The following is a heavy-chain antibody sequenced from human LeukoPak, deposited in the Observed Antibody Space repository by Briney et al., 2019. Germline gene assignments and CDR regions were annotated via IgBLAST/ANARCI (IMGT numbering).Heavy chain of an antibody. J-gene: IGHJ6*03. D-gene: IGHD3-3*01. V-gene: IGHV4-59*12. CDR3: ARGKIRYYYMDV. CDR2: IYYKGNT. CDR1: GGSISNYY. Sequence: PSETLSLTCSVSGGSISNYYWSWIRQPPGKGLECIGYIYYKGNTNYNPSLKSRVTMSVGTSKNQFSLRLSSVTAADTAVYYCARGKIRYYYMDVWGKGTTVTVSS.